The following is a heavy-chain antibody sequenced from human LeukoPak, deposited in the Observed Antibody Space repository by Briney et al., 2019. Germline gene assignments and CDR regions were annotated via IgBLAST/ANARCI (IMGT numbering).Heavy chain of an antibody. CDR2: IYNSGST. CDR3: VRDRELTY. J-gene: IGHJ4*02. CDR1: GGSISIYY. Sequence: SETLSLTCTVSGGSISIYYWNWIRQHPGKRLEWIGYIYNSGSTSYNPSLKSRVTISVDTSKNQFSLKLTSVTAADTAVYYCVRDRELTYWGQGTLVTVSS. V-gene: IGHV4-59*01. D-gene: IGHD1-26*01.